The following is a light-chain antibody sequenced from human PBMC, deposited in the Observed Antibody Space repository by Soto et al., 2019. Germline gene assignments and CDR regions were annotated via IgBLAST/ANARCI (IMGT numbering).Light chain of an antibody. CDR1: QSVSSN. CDR3: EQYNNWPSWT. J-gene: IGKJ1*01. CDR2: GAS. V-gene: IGKV3-15*01. Sequence: EIVMTQSPATLSVSPGERATLSCRASQSVSSNLAWYQQKPGQAPRLLIYGASTRATGIPARLSGSGSGTDVTPAISSLQSADCAIYYCEQYNNWPSWTFGQGTKVEIK.